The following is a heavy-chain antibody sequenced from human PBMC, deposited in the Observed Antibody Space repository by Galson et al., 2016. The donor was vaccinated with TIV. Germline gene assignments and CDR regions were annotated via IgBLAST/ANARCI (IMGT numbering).Heavy chain of an antibody. D-gene: IGHD1-1*01. CDR3: AHGRTTGSGDTFDN. Sequence: PALVKPTQTLTLTCSFSGFSLRTSGVGVAWIRQPPGKALEWLALIYWDEDKRYSPSLNSRLTITKDTSKNQVVLTMTNMDPVDTATYYCAHGRTTGSGDTFDNWGQGTMVTVSS. V-gene: IGHV2-5*02. CDR2: IYWDEDK. CDR1: GFSLRTSGVG. J-gene: IGHJ3*02.